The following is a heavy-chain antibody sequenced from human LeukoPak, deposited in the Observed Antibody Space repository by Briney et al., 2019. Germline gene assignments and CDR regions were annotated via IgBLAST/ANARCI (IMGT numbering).Heavy chain of an antibody. J-gene: IGHJ4*02. CDR3: ARVVFMYSSDWYDDY. Sequence: SETLSLTCTVSGGAISSSSYYWGWIRQPPGKGLEWIGTIYYSGSTYYNPSLKSRVTISVDTSKNQFSLKPSSVTAADTAVYYCARVVFMYSSDWYDDYWGQGTLVTVSS. CDR2: IYYSGST. CDR1: GGAISSSSYY. D-gene: IGHD6-19*01. V-gene: IGHV4-39*01.